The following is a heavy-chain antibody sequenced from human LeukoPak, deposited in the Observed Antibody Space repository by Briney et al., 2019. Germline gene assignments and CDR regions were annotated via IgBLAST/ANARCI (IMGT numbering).Heavy chain of an antibody. D-gene: IGHD1-26*01. J-gene: IGHJ4*02. V-gene: IGHV5-51*01. Sequence: ASLKISCKGSGYTFTTYWIGWVRQTPGKGLEWMGIIYPSDSDTRYSPSFKGQVTISADKSISTAYLQWTTLEVSDTAIYYCARRTLGATYDYWGQGTLVTVSS. CDR2: IYPSDSDT. CDR1: GYTFTTYW. CDR3: ARRTLGATYDY.